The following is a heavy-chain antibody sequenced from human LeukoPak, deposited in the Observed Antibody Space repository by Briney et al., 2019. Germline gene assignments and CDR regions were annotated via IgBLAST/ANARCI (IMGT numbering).Heavy chain of an antibody. D-gene: IGHD3-22*01. V-gene: IGHV7-4-1*02. Sequence: ASVKVSCKASGYTFTSYAMNWVRQAPGQGLEWMGWINTNTGNPTYAQGFTGRFVYSLDTSVSTADLQISSLKAEDTAVYFCARGWNYYYDSSGYYYRGMDVWGQGTTVTVSS. J-gene: IGHJ6*02. CDR3: ARGWNYYYDSSGYYYRGMDV. CDR1: GYTFTSYA. CDR2: INTNTGNP.